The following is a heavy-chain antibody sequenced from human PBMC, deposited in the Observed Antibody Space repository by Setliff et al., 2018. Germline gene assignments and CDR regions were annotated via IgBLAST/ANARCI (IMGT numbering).Heavy chain of an antibody. J-gene: IGHJ4*02. CDR3: ARDRWPHYTCDY. Sequence: SVKVSCKASGYAFTSYGISWVRQAPGQGLEWMGRIIPIFGTANYAQKFQGRVTITRDTSASTAYMELSSLRSEDTAVYYCARDRWPHYTCDYWGQGTQVTVSS. V-gene: IGHV1-69*05. D-gene: IGHD4-4*01. CDR2: IIPIFGTA. CDR1: GYAFTSYG.